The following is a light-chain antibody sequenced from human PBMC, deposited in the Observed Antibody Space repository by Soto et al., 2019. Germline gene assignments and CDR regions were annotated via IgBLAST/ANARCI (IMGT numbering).Light chain of an antibody. CDR3: SSFTSSSTWV. V-gene: IGLV2-14*01. Sequence: QSALTQPASVSGSPGQSITISCTGTSSDVGGYNYVSWFQQYPGKAPKLMIYEVSNRPSGVSIRFSGSKSGNTASLTISGLQAEDEADFYCSSFTSSSTWVFGGGTKVTVL. CDR2: EVS. J-gene: IGLJ2*01. CDR1: SSDVGGYNY.